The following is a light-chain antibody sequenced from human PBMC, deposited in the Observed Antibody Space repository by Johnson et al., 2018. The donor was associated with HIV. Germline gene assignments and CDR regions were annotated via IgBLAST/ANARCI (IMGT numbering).Light chain of an antibody. CDR1: SSNIGNNY. CDR2: ENN. CDR3: GTWDSSVSAYV. J-gene: IGLJ1*01. V-gene: IGLV1-51*02. Sequence: QSVLTQPPSVSAAPGQKVTISCSGSSSNIGNNYVSWYQQLPGTAPKLLIYENNKRPSGIPDRFSGSKSGTSATLGITALQTGDEADYYCGTWDSSVSAYVFGTGTKVTVL.